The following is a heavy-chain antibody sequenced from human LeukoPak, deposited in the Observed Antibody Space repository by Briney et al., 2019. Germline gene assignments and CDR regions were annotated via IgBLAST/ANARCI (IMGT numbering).Heavy chain of an antibody. Sequence: GGSLRLSCAASGFTFSSNYMSRVRQAPGKGLEWVSVIYSGGSTYYADSVKGRFSISRDNAKNTLYLQMNSLRVEDTAVYYCARGRPHGNDYWGQGTLVTVSS. J-gene: IGHJ4*02. CDR1: GFTFSSNY. V-gene: IGHV3-53*01. CDR3: ARGRPHGNDY. CDR2: IYSGGST. D-gene: IGHD4-23*01.